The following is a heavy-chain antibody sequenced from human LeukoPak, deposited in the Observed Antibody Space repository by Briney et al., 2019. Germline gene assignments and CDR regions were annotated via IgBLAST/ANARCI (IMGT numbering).Heavy chain of an antibody. CDR3: ARVSVICGGDCFDY. D-gene: IGHD2-21*01. J-gene: IGHJ4*02. CDR1: GFTFSSYS. Sequence: GRSLRLSCAASGFTFSSYSMNWVRQAPGKGLEWVSSISGSSSYIYYADSVKGRFTISRDNAKYSLYVQMNSLRAEDTAVYYCARVSVICGGDCFDYWGQGTLVTVSS. V-gene: IGHV3-21*01. CDR2: ISGSSSYI.